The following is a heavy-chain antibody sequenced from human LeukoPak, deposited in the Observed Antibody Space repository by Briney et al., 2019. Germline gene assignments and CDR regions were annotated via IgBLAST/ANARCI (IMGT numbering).Heavy chain of an antibody. D-gene: IGHD3-10*01. CDR3: AKLGGTVRGVIEVVY. J-gene: IGHJ4*02. CDR1: GFTFSSYG. V-gene: IGHV3-30*18. Sequence: GRSLRLSCAASGFTFSSYGMHWVRQAPGKGLEWVAVISYDGSNKYYADSVKGRFTISRDNSKNTLYLQMNSLRAEDTAVYYCAKLGGTVRGVIEVVYWGQGTLVTVSS. CDR2: ISYDGSNK.